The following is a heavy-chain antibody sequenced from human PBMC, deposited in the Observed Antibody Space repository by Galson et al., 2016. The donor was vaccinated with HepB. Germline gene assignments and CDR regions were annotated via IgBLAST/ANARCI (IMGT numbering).Heavy chain of an antibody. J-gene: IGHJ1*01. CDR2: IYSGGTT. V-gene: IGHV3-53*01. Sequence: SLRLSCAASGFTASSNYMSWVRQAPGKGLEWVSVIYSGGTTYYADSVKGRFTISSDNSRNPLYLHMNSRRAEDTAVYYFAKLYGWYGSGYFQHWGQGTLVTVSS. CDR3: AKLYGWYGSGYFQH. CDR1: GFTASSNY. D-gene: IGHD6-25*01.